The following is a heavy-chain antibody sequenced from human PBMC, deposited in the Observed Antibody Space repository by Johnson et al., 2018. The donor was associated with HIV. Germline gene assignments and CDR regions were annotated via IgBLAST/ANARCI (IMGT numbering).Heavy chain of an antibody. CDR1: GFTFSSYW. Sequence: VQLVESGGGLVQPGGSLTLSCAASGFTFSSYWMHWVRQVAGKGLVWVARINSDGSRTNYADSVKGRFTISRDNAKNTLYLQMNSLRAEDTAVYYCARAVCRGGRCYSHDAFDIWGQGTMVTVSS. CDR3: ARAVCRGGRCYSHDAFDI. D-gene: IGHD2-15*01. CDR2: INSDGSRT. J-gene: IGHJ3*02. V-gene: IGHV3-74*02.